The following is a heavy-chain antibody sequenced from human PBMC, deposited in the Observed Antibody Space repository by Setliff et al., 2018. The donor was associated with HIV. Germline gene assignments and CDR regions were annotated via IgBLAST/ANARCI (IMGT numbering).Heavy chain of an antibody. CDR2: ISAHNGRI. CDR3: AREARYQDRYYYYMDV. D-gene: IGHD1-20*01. V-gene: IGHV1-18*01. J-gene: IGHJ6*03. CDR1: GYTFSDYG. Sequence: GASVKVSCKASGYTFSDYGISWVRQAPGQGLEWMGWISAHNGRINYAQKFQGRVTMTTDTSTSTAYMELRSLGSDDTAVYYCAREARYQDRYYYYMDVWGKGTTVTVSS.